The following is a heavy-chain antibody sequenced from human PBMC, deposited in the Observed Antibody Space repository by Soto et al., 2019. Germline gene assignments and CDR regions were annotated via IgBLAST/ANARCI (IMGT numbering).Heavy chain of an antibody. V-gene: IGHV1-3*01. CDR3: ARDDCSSTSCWPYFDY. J-gene: IGHJ4*02. CDR1: GYTFTSYA. CDR2: INAGNGNT. D-gene: IGHD2-2*01. Sequence: QVQLVQSGAEVKKPGASVKVSCKASGYTFTSYAMHWVRQAPGQRLEWMGWINAGNGNTKYSQKFQGRVTITRDTSASTAYMVLSSLRSEDTAVYYCARDDCSSTSCWPYFDYWGQGTLVTVSS.